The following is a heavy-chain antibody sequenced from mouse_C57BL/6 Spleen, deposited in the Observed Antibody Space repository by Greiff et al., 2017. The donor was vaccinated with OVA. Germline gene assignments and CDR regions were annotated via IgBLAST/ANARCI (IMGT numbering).Heavy chain of an antibody. D-gene: IGHD2-1*01. J-gene: IGHJ4*01. CDR3: ARGNYGNYDYYAMDY. V-gene: IGHV1-50*01. CDR2: IDPSDSYT. CDR1: GYTFTSYW. Sequence: VQLQQPGAELVKPGASVKLSCKASGYTFTSYWMQWVKQRPGQGLEWIGEIDPSDSYTNYNQKFKGKATLTVDTSSSTAYMQLSSLTSEDSAVYYCARGNYGNYDYYAMDYWGQGTSVTVSS.